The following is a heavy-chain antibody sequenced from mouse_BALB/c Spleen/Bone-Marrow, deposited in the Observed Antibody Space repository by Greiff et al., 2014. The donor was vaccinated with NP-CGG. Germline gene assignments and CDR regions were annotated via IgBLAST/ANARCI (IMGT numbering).Heavy chain of an antibody. CDR1: GDSITSGY. Sequence: VQLQQSGPSLVKPSQTLSLTCSVTGDSITSGYWSWIRKFPGNKLEYMGYISYSGSTYYNPSLKSRISITRDTSKNQYYLQLNSVTTEDTATYYCARYYYGSSYWYFDVWGAGTTVTVSS. CDR3: ARYYYGSSYWYFDV. J-gene: IGHJ1*01. V-gene: IGHV3-8*02. CDR2: ISYSGST. D-gene: IGHD1-1*01.